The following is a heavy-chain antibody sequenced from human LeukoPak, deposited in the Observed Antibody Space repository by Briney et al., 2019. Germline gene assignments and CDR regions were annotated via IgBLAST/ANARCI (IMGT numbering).Heavy chain of an antibody. CDR3: ASLTGYLGT. J-gene: IGHJ4*02. Sequence: PSETLSLTCSVSGGSISNRSYYWGGIRQPPGKRLECIGNIYYLGTTYYNSSLKSRLTISVDTSKNQFSLHLTSVTAAHTAMYYCASLTGYLGTWGQGILITVSS. D-gene: IGHD5-18*01. CDR2: IYYLGTT. V-gene: IGHV4-39*01. CDR1: GGSISNRSYY.